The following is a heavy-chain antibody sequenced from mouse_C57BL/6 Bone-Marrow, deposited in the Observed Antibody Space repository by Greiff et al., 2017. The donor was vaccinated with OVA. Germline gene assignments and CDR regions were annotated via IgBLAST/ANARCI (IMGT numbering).Heavy chain of an antibody. CDR1: GYTFTSYG. Sequence: VKLMESGAELARPGASVKLSCKASGYTFTSYGISWVKQRTGQGLEWIGEIYPRSGNTYYNEKFKGKATLTADKSSSTAYMELRSLTSEDSAVYFCARSFKVYAMDYWGQGTSVTVSS. V-gene: IGHV1-81*01. CDR3: ARSFKVYAMDY. J-gene: IGHJ4*01. CDR2: IYPRSGNT.